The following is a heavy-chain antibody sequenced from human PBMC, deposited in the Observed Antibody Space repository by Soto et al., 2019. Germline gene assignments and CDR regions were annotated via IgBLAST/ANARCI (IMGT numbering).Heavy chain of an antibody. CDR1: GGTFSSFP. J-gene: IGHJ4*02. CDR2: IIPVLGAP. CDR3: ARDRHYENHTFYYLKYYFDY. Sequence: QVQLVQSGTEVKKPGSSVKVSCKTSGGTFSSFPIAWVRQAPGQGLEWVGGIIPVLGAPSYAQTFQGRVTITADESTSAAYLVLSSLRSDDTAVYFCARDRHYENHTFYYLKYYFDYWGQGTLVTVSS. D-gene: IGHD3-22*01. V-gene: IGHV1-69*01.